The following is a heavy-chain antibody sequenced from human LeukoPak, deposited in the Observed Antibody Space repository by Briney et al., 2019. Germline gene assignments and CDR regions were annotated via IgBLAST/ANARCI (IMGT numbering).Heavy chain of an antibody. V-gene: IGHV3-23*01. J-gene: IGHJ4*02. CDR1: GFTFSSYG. D-gene: IGHD2-2*02. Sequence: HSGGSLRLSCAASGFTFSSYGMHWVRQAPGKGLEWVSTISGGGSSTYYADSVKGRFTISRDNSKNTLYLQMNSLRAEDTAIYYCAKAILPATILSFNDYWGQGTLVTVSS. CDR3: AKAILPATILSFNDY. CDR2: ISGGGSST.